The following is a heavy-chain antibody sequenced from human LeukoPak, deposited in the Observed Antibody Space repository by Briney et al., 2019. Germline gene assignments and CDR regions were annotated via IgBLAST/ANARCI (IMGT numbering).Heavy chain of an antibody. J-gene: IGHJ6*03. CDR2: ISSSSSTI. CDR3: ARTLRSPGGVYYMDV. D-gene: IGHD5-12*01. V-gene: IGHV3-48*04. CDR1: GFTFSSYS. Sequence: GGSLRLSCAASGFTFSSYSMNWVRQAPGKGLEWVSYISSSSSTIYYADSVKGRFTISRDNAKNSLYLQMNSLRAEDTAVYYCARTLRSPGGVYYMDVWGKGTTVTISS.